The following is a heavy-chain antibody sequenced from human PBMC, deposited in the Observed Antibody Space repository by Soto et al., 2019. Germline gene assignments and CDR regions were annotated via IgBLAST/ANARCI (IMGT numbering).Heavy chain of an antibody. D-gene: IGHD6-13*01. CDR3: AKARIAAAGPPEYFQH. Sequence: GGSLRLSCAASGFTFSSYAMSWVRQAPGKGLEWVSAISGSGGSTYYADSVKGRFTISRDNSKNTLYLQMNSLRAEDTAVYYCAKARIAAAGPPEYFQHWGQGTLVTVS. V-gene: IGHV3-23*01. CDR2: ISGSGGST. CDR1: GFTFSSYA. J-gene: IGHJ1*01.